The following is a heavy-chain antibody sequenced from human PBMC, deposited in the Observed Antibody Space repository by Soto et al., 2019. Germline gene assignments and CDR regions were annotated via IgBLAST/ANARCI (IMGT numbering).Heavy chain of an antibody. J-gene: IGHJ4*02. CDR1: GFTFSDYA. CDR2: VSHDGRNT. CDR3: AKGGRQWLVTSDFNY. V-gene: IGHV3-30*18. D-gene: IGHD6-19*01. Sequence: VQLVESGGGVVQPGRSLRLSCAASGFTFSDYAMHWVRQAPGKGLEWVAVVSHDGRNTHYADSVKGRFTISRDSSKNPVPPEMTGLRAEATAADSCAKGGRQWLVTSDFNYWGQGALVTVSS.